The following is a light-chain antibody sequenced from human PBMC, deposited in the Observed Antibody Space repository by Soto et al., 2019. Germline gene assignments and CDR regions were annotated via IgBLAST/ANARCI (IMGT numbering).Light chain of an antibody. CDR1: SSNIGAGYD. V-gene: IGLV1-40*01. Sequence: QSVLTQPPSVSGAPGQRVTISCTGSSSNIGAGYDVHWYQQLPGTAPKLLIYGNSNRPSGVPDRFSGSKSGTSASLAITGLQVEDEADYYCQSYDSSLSGSYVFGTGTKVTVL. CDR2: GNS. J-gene: IGLJ1*01. CDR3: QSYDSSLSGSYV.